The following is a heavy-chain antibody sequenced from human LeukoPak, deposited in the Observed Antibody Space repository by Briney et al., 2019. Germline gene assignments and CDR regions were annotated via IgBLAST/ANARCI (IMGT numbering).Heavy chain of an antibody. V-gene: IGHV3-7*01. Sequence: ETLSLTCAVYGGSFSGYYWSWIRQPPGKGLEWVATIKKDGSEQYYVDSMKGRLTISRDNAKNSVYLQIHNLRAEDTAVYYCARDLGWLQSDYWGQGTLVTVSS. CDR1: GGSFSGYY. CDR2: IKKDGSEQ. D-gene: IGHD5-24*01. J-gene: IGHJ4*02. CDR3: ARDLGWLQSDY.